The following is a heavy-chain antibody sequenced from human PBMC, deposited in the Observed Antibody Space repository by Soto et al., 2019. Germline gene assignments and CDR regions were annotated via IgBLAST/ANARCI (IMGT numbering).Heavy chain of an antibody. Sequence: VPLVESGGGLVRPGGSLRLSCAASGFTFSNAWMYWVRQAPGKGLEWVGRIKTKTDGATTDYAAPVQGRFTISRDDSRNTLFLHMNTLRTEDTGVYYCTTDRLVRGAMLDAFDIWGQGTLVTVSS. CDR3: TTDRLVRGAMLDAFDI. CDR2: IKTKTDGATT. J-gene: IGHJ3*02. V-gene: IGHV3-15*07. D-gene: IGHD3-16*01. CDR1: GFTFSNAW.